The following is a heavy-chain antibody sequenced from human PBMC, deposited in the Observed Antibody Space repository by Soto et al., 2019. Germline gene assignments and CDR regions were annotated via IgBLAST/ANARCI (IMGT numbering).Heavy chain of an antibody. CDR1: GYSLTSGYH. Sequence: LSLTCGVSGYSLTSGYHWGWIRQPPGKGLEWIGTIYHSGTTYYNPSLMSRVTMSVDTSKNQFSLKVTSATAADTAVYFCVRVYGRSSCFFDSWGQGTLVTVSS. V-gene: IGHV4-38-2*01. CDR3: VRVYGRSSCFFDS. J-gene: IGHJ4*02. CDR2: IYHSGTT. D-gene: IGHD6-6*01.